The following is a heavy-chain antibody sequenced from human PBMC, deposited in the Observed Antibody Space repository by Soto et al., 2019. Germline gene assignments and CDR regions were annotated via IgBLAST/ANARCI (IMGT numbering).Heavy chain of an antibody. Sequence: AGGSLRLSCEASGFSFEIYHMNWVRQAPGKGLEWVSSISSNSDSIFYGDSVKGRFIISRDNAKNSLFLQMNNLSGDDTAVYYCARQRFGSFSGSYVFDLWGQGTPVTVSS. J-gene: IGHJ5*02. V-gene: IGHV3-21*01. CDR2: ISSNSDSI. D-gene: IGHD3-16*01. CDR3: ARQRFGSFSGSYVFDL. CDR1: GFSFEIYH.